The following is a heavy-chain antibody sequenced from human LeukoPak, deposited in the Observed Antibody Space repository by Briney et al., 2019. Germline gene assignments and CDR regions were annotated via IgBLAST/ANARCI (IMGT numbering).Heavy chain of an antibody. V-gene: IGHV4-34*01. CDR2: INHSGST. J-gene: IGHJ6*02. D-gene: IGHD5-12*01. CDR1: GGTFSGYY. CDR3: ARVATIPYYYYGMDV. Sequence: SETVSLTCAVYGGTFSGYYWSWIRQPPGKGLEWIGEINHSGSTNYNPSLKSRVTISVDTSKNQFSLKLSSVTAADTAVYYCARVATIPYYYYGMDVWGQGTTVTVSS.